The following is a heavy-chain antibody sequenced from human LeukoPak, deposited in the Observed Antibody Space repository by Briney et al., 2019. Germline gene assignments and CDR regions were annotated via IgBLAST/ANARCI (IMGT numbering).Heavy chain of an antibody. CDR3: ARDGWVITVREMGDFDY. Sequence: GGSLRLSCAASGFTFSSYGMHWVRQAPGKGLEWVAVIWYDGSNKYYADSVKGRFTISRDNSKNTLYLQMNSLRAKDTAVYYCARDGWVITVREMGDFDYWGQGTLVTVSS. V-gene: IGHV3-33*01. CDR2: IWYDGSNK. J-gene: IGHJ4*02. D-gene: IGHD5-24*01. CDR1: GFTFSSYG.